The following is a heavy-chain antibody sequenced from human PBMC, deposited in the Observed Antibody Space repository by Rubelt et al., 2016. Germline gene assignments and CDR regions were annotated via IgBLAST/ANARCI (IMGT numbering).Heavy chain of an antibody. V-gene: IGHV1-46*01. CDR2: INPSGGST. CDR1: GGTFSSYA. Sequence: QVQLVQSGAEVKKPGSSVKVSCKASGGTFSSYAISWVRQAPGQGLEWMGIINPSGGSTSYAQKFQGRVTMTRDTSTSTVYMELSSLRSEDTAVYYCARSPRYDFEDNWFDPWGQGTLVTVSS. D-gene: IGHD3-3*01. J-gene: IGHJ5*02. CDR3: ARSPRYDFEDNWFDP.